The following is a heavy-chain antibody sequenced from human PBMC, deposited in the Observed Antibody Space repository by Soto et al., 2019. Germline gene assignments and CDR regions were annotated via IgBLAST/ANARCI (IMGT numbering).Heavy chain of an antibody. CDR3: ARVVYCISTSCYVYYYYGMDV. CDR1: GFALTCKG. CDR2: ISAYNGNT. D-gene: IGHD2-2*01. J-gene: IGHJ6*02. Sequence: SAEPTSKASGFALTCKGISWVQHSPEQGLEWMGWISAYNGNTNYAQKLQGRVTMTTDTSTSTAYMELRSLRSDDTAVYYCARVVYCISTSCYVYYYYGMDVWGQGTTVTVSS. V-gene: IGHV1-18*01.